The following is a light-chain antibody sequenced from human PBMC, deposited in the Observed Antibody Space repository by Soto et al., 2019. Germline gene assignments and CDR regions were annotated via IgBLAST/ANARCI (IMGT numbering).Light chain of an antibody. CDR3: QQYGSSVLT. V-gene: IGKV3-20*01. Sequence: EIVLTQSPGTLSLSPGERATLSCRASQSVSSSYLAWYQQKPGQAPRLLIHGASSRATGIPDRFSGSGSGTDFTLTIGSLEPEDFAVYYCQQYGSSVLTFGGGTNVEIK. J-gene: IGKJ4*01. CDR2: GAS. CDR1: QSVSSSY.